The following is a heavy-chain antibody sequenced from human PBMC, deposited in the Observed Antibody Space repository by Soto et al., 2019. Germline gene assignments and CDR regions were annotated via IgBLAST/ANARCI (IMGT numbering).Heavy chain of an antibody. CDR2: INAGNGNT. Sequence: VKVSCKASGYTFTSYAMHWVRQAPGQRLEWMGWINAGNGNTKYSQKFQGRVTITRDTSASTAYMELSSLRSEDTAVYYCARDGVGVPAAIYWGQGTLVTVSS. J-gene: IGHJ4*02. V-gene: IGHV1-3*01. D-gene: IGHD2-2*02. CDR3: ARDGVGVPAAIY. CDR1: GYTFTSYA.